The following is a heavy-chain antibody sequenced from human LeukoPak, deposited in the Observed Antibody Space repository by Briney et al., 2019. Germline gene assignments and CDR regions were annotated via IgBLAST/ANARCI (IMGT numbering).Heavy chain of an antibody. D-gene: IGHD6-19*01. CDR2: FDPEDGET. CDR1: GYTFTGYY. Sequence: ASVKVSCKASGYTFTGYYMHWVRQAPGQGLEWMGGFDPEDGETIYAQKFQGRVTMTEDTSTDTAYMELSSLRSEDTAVYYCAPTWYSSGWYMVYWGQGTLVTVSS. V-gene: IGHV1-24*01. CDR3: APTWYSSGWYMVY. J-gene: IGHJ4*02.